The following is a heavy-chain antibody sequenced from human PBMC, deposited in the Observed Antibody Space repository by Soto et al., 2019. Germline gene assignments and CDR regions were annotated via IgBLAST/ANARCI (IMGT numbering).Heavy chain of an antibody. V-gene: IGHV1-46*01. CDR1: GDTFTDYY. CDR3: ARGGHVVVVTAALDY. Sequence: QVQLMQSGAEVKKPGASVKVSCKASGDTFTDYYIHWVRQAPGQGLEWMGTVNPSGGHTTYAQHFLGRVTXTXAXPXXTRYMELTSLTSDDTAIYYCARGGHVVVVTAALDYWGQGTLVTVSS. CDR2: VNPSGGHT. D-gene: IGHD2-21*02. J-gene: IGHJ4*02.